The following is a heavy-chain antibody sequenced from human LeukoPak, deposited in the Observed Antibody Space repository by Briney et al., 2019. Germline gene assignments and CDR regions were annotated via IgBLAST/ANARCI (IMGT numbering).Heavy chain of an antibody. J-gene: IGHJ4*02. CDR3: ARDFGTTGWHTFDY. CDR1: GDSVSSKNGA. Sequence: SQTLSLTCVVSGDSVSSKNGAWNWIRQSPSRGLEWLGRTYYRSKWYDDYAESMEGRMTISQDTSKNQYSLHLNSVTPDDTAVYYCARDFGTTGWHTFDYWGQGTLVTVSS. CDR2: TYYRSKWYD. V-gene: IGHV6-1*01. D-gene: IGHD6-19*01.